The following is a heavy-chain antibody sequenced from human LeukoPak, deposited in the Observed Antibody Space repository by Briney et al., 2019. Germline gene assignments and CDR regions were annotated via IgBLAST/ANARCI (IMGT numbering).Heavy chain of an antibody. CDR2: INHSGST. CDR1: GGSFSGYY. D-gene: IGHD6-19*01. CDR3: ARGRVPSSGWYGFFFVFDP. Sequence: KPSXTLSLTCAVYGGSFSGYYWSWIRQPPGKGLEWIGEINHSGSTNYNPSLKSRVTISVDTSKNQFSLKLSSVTAADTAVYYCARGRVPSSGWYGFFFVFDPWGQGTLVTVSS. V-gene: IGHV4-34*01. J-gene: IGHJ5*02.